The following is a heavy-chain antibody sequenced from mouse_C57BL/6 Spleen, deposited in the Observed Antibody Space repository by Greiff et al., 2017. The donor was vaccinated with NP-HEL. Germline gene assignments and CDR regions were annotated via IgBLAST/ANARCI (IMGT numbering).Heavy chain of an antibody. CDR2: IDPNSGGT. J-gene: IGHJ4*01. CDR3: ARVGYDGYYLDY. V-gene: IGHV1-72*01. Sequence: QVQLQQPGAELVKPGASVKLSCKASGYTFTSYWMHWVKQRPGLGLEWIGRIDPNSGGTKYNEKFKSKATLTVDKPSSTAYMQLSSLTSEDSAVYYCARVGYDGYYLDYWGQGTSVTVSS. CDR1: GYTFTSYW. D-gene: IGHD2-3*01.